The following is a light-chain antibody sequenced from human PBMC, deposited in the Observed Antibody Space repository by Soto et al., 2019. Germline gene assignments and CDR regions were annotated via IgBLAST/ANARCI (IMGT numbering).Light chain of an antibody. V-gene: IGKV3-20*01. CDR1: QSVSSSY. J-gene: IGKJ1*01. Sequence: EIVLTQSPGTLSLSPGERATLSCRASQSVSSSYLAWYQQKPGQAPRLLIYGASIRATGIPDRFSGSGSGTDFTLTISRLEPEDFAVYYCQQYGSSQSFGQGTKVE. CDR2: GAS. CDR3: QQYGSSQS.